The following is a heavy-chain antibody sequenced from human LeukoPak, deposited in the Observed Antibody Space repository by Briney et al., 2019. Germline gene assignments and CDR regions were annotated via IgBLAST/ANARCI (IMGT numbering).Heavy chain of an antibody. J-gene: IGHJ4*02. Sequence: GAFLQICSKGSGYSFTSYWIGWVRQLRGKALEWMGIISPGDSDTRYSPSFQGQVTISADKSISTAYLQWSSLKASDTAMYYCARHDSGSFKGPFDYWGQGTLVTVSS. CDR3: ARHDSGSFKGPFDY. V-gene: IGHV5-51*01. D-gene: IGHD1-26*01. CDR1: GYSFTSYW. CDR2: ISPGDSDT.